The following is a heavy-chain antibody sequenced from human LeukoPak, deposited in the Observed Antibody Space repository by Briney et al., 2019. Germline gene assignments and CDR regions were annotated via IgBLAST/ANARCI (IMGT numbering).Heavy chain of an antibody. V-gene: IGHV3-20*04. CDR1: GFTFDDYG. CDR2: ITWNGGYT. CDR3: ARDRITMIVDTNAFDM. J-gene: IGHJ3*02. D-gene: IGHD3-22*01. Sequence: GGSLRLSCAASGFTFDDYGMSWVRQPPGKGLEWVSGITWNGGYTAYADSVKGRFTIPRDNAKNSLYLHMNSLRAEDTAFYYCARDRITMIVDTNAFDMWGQGTMVTVSS.